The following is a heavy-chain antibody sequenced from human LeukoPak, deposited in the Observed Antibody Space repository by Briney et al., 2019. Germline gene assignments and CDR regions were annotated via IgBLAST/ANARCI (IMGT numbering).Heavy chain of an antibody. CDR2: VYHSGSS. CDR3: AREYSGYESDYFYYYMDV. CDR1: GYSISSGYY. D-gene: IGHD5-12*01. J-gene: IGHJ6*03. V-gene: IGHV4-38-2*02. Sequence: SETLSLTCTVSGYSISSGYYWGWIRQPPGKGLEWIGSVYHSGSSNYNPSLKSRVTISIETSKNKFSLKLTSVTAADTAVYFCAREYSGYESDYFYYYMDVWGKGTTVTVPS.